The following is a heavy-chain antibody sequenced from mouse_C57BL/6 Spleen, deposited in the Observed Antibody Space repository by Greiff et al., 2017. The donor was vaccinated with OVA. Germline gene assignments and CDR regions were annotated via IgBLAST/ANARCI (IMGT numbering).Heavy chain of an antibody. V-gene: IGHV1-54*01. CDR1: GYAFTNYL. CDR3: ARDGSNYFDY. Sequence: VKLMESGAELVRPGTSVKVSCKASGYAFTNYLIEWVKQRPGQGLEWIGVINPGSGGTNYNEKFKGKATLTADKSSSTAYMQLSSLTSEDSAVYFCARDGSNYFDYWGQGTTLTVSS. J-gene: IGHJ2*01. CDR2: INPGSGGT. D-gene: IGHD1-1*01.